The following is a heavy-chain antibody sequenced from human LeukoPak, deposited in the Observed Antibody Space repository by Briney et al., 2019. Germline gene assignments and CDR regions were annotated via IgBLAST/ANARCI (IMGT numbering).Heavy chain of an antibody. Sequence: PSETLSLTCAVYGGSFSGYYWSWIRQPPGKGLEWIGEINHSGSTNYNPSLKSRVTISVDRSKNQFSLKLSSVTAADTAVYYCARDRRGTMIADWGQGTLVTVSS. D-gene: IGHD3-22*01. CDR1: GGSFSGYY. V-gene: IGHV4-34*01. CDR3: ARDRRGTMIAD. J-gene: IGHJ4*02. CDR2: INHSGST.